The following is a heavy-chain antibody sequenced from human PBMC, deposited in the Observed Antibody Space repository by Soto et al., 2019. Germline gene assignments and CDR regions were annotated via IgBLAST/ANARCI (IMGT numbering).Heavy chain of an antibody. J-gene: IGHJ3*02. Sequence: GASVKVSCKASGGTFSSYAISWVRQAPGQGLEWMGGIIPIFGTANYAQKFQGRVTITADESTSTAYMELSSLRSEDTAVYYCARGRGILTGYYPHDAFDIWGQGTTVTVSS. V-gene: IGHV1-69*13. CDR1: GGTFSSYA. CDR2: IIPIFGTA. CDR3: ARGRGILTGYYPHDAFDI. D-gene: IGHD3-9*01.